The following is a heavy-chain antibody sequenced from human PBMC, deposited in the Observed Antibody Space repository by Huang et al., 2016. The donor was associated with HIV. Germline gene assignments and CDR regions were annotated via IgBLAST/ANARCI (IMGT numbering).Heavy chain of an antibody. J-gene: IGHJ4*01. CDR3: ARHTRMALAYFFDS. V-gene: IGHV2-5*02. CDR2: IYWDDDK. Sequence: QITLKESGPALVKPTQTLTLTCSLSGFSISTRGVGVGWIRQPPGKALEWLALIYWDDDKRYIPSLKSRLTIAKDTAKNQVVLTMTNVDPVDTATYYCARHTRMALAYFFDSGATEAWSPSPQ. CDR1: GFSISTRGVG. D-gene: IGHD6-13*01.